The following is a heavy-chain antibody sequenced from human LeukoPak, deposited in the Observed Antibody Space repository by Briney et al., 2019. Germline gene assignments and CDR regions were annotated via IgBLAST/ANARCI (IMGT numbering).Heavy chain of an antibody. J-gene: IGHJ4*02. CDR1: GFTFSTSW. CDR3: ARDFRGSGTSFDY. CDR2: IKKDGSET. V-gene: IGHV3-7*01. Sequence: GGSLRLSCAASGFTFSTSWMSWVRQVPGKGLEWVANIKKDGSETYYVDSVKGRFTISRDNAKSSLYLQMHSLRAEDTAVYYCARDFRGSGTSFDYWGQGTLVTVSS. D-gene: IGHD1-26*01.